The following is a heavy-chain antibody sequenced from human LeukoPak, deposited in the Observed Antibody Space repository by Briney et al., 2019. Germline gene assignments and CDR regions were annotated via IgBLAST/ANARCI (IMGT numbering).Heavy chain of an antibody. CDR1: GGSISSYY. CDR2: IFYGGSP. V-gene: IGHV4-59*08. J-gene: IGHJ4*02. D-gene: IGHD6-13*01. Sequence: SSETLSLTCTVSGGSISSYYWSWIRQPPGKGLEWIGNIFYGGSPNYNPSLKSRVAISFDTSKNQFSLKLSSVTAADTAVYYCARVGHLAAAGTYDYWGQGTLVTVSS. CDR3: ARVGHLAAAGTYDY.